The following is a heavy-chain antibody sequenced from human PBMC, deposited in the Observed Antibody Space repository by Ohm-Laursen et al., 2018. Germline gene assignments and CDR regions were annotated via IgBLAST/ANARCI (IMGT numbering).Heavy chain of an antibody. CDR2: IWYDGSNK. J-gene: IGHJ1*01. D-gene: IGHD2-21*01. Sequence: SLRLSCAASGFTFSTYGMHWVRQAPGKGLEWVAVIWYDGSNKYHADSVKGRFTISRDNSKNTVYLQMNSLRAEDTAVYYCAKDPCGGNCHSSAEYFHHWGQGTLVTVSS. CDR1: GFTFSTYG. V-gene: IGHV3-33*06. CDR3: AKDPCGGNCHSSAEYFHH.